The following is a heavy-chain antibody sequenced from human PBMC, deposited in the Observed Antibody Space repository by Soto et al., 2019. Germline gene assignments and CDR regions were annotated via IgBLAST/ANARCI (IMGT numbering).Heavy chain of an antibody. CDR1: GLTFSNYW. CDR3: GRGGRIVAAASVD. Sequence: EVQLVESGGGLVQPGGSLRLSCAVSGLTFSNYWMNWVRQAPGKGLVWVSRINSDGSITDYADSVKGRFTISRDNAKNTLYLEMNSLRAEDTAVYYCGRGGRIVAAASVDWGQGTLVTVSS. V-gene: IGHV3-74*01. CDR2: INSDGSIT. D-gene: IGHD6-25*01. J-gene: IGHJ4*02.